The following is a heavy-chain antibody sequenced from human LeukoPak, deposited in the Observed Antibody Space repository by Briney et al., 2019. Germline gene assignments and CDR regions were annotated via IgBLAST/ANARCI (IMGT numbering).Heavy chain of an antibody. V-gene: IGHV4-59*01. CDR2: IYYSGST. D-gene: IGHD3-22*01. J-gene: IGHJ6*02. Sequence: PSETLSLTCTVSGGSISSYYWSWIRQPPGKGLEWIGYIYYSGSTNYNPSLKSRVTISVDTSKNQFSLKQSSVTAADTAVYYCARDLHYYDSSVGMDVWGQGTTVTVSS. CDR3: ARDLHYYDSSVGMDV. CDR1: GGSISSYY.